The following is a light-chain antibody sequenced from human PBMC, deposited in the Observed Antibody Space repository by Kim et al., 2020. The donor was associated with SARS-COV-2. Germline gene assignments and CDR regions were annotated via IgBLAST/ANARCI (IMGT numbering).Light chain of an antibody. CDR1: QSVSSRY. CDR2: GAS. CDR3: QQYGNSPPYT. J-gene: IGKJ2*01. Sequence: SPGERAILSCRSSQSVSSRYLAWYQQKPGQAPRLLIYGASSRATGIPDRFSGSGSGTDFTLTISTLEPEDFAVYYCQQYGNSPPYTFGQGTKLEI. V-gene: IGKV3-20*01.